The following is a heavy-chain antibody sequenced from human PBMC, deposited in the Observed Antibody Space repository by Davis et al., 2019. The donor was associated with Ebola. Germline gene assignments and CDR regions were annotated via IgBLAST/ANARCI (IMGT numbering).Heavy chain of an antibody. CDR3: ASTYCGGDCYAYYFDF. J-gene: IGHJ4*02. D-gene: IGHD2-21*02. Sequence: GGFLRLSCAASGFTFSSYVMNWVRQAPGKGLEYVSAISSNGGSTYYAKSVKGRFTISRDNSKNTLYLQMDSLRAEDMAVYYCASTYCGGDCYAYYFDFWGQGTLVTVSP. V-gene: IGHV3-64*01. CDR2: ISSNGGST. CDR1: GFTFSSYV.